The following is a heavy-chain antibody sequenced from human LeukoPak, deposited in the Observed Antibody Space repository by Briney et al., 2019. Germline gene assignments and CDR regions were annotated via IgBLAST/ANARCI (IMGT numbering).Heavy chain of an antibody. J-gene: IGHJ4*02. CDR2: IYPGDSDT. Sequence: GESLQLSCKCSGFSLPLYSMAWTRQMPGKGLEWMGIIYPGDSDTRYSPSFQGQVTISADKSISTAYLQWSSLKASDTAIYDRVRRYYSYGHSDYWGQGTLVTVSS. CDR1: GFSLPLYS. V-gene: IGHV5-51*01. D-gene: IGHD5-18*01. CDR3: VRRYYSYGHSDY.